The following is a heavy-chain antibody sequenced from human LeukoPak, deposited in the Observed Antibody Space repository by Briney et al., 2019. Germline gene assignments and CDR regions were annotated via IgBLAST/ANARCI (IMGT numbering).Heavy chain of an antibody. CDR2: ISAYNGNT. Sequence: ASVTVSCKASGYTFTSYGISWVRQAPGQGLEWMGWISAYNGNTNYAQKLQGRVTMTTDTSTSTAYMELRSLRSDDTAVYYCARGDDYGGADHWGNFDYWGQGTLVTVSS. D-gene: IGHD4-23*01. J-gene: IGHJ4*02. CDR3: ARGDDYGGADHWGNFDY. V-gene: IGHV1-18*01. CDR1: GYTFTSYG.